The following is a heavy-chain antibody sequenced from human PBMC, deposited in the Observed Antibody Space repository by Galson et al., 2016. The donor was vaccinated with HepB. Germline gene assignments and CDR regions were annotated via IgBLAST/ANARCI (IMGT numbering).Heavy chain of an antibody. CDR2: ISGRGDST. Sequence: SLRLSCAASGFTFGSYAMSWVRQAPGKGLEWVSSISGRGDSTYDADSVKGRFTISRDNSKKMLHLQMKSLRAEDTAVYYCAKAMTTMIRGIATFYFHYWGQGILVTVSS. CDR3: AKAMTTMIRGIATFYFHY. J-gene: IGHJ4*02. CDR1: GFTFGSYA. V-gene: IGHV3-23*01. D-gene: IGHD4-17*01.